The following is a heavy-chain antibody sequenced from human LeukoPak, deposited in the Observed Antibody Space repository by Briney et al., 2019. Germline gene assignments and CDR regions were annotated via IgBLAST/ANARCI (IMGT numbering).Heavy chain of an antibody. CDR2: TSESGGST. J-gene: IGHJ5*02. D-gene: IGHD3-10*01. CDR1: GFTFSSYA. CDR3: AKGYYGSGTYGWFDP. V-gene: IGHV3-23*01. Sequence: GGSLRLSCEASGFTFSSYAMGWVRQAPGKGLEWVSVTSESGGSTHYADSVKGRFTIYRDNSKNTLYLQMNSLRAEDTAVYYCAKGYYGSGTYGWFDPWGQGTLVTVSS.